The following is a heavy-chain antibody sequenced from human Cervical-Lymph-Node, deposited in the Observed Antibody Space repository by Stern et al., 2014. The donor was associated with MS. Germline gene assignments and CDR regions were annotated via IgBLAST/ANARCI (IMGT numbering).Heavy chain of an antibody. Sequence: QLVESGPEVKKPGTSVKVSCKASGFTFTSSAVQWVRQARGQRLEWIGLIVGGSGNTNYAHKVQGRGNITQDMSTSTDYMELSSLRSEDTAVYYCAARANYYDSPGDWFDPWGQGTLVTVSS. CDR3: AARANYYDSPGDWFDP. CDR1: GFTFTSSA. CDR2: IVGGSGNT. J-gene: IGHJ5*02. V-gene: IGHV1-58*01. D-gene: IGHD3-22*01.